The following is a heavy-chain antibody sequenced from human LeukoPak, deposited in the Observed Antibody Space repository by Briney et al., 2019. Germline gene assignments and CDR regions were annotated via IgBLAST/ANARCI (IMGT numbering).Heavy chain of an antibody. J-gene: IGHJ6*02. V-gene: IGHV4-31*03. CDR2: IYYSGST. Sequence: SSETLSLTCTVSGGSISSGGYYWSWIRQHPGKGLEWIGYIYYSGSTYYNPSPKSRVTISVDTSKNQFSLKLSSVTAADTAVYYCARDPKAMVRGENYYYYGMDVWGQGTTVTVSS. D-gene: IGHD3-10*01. CDR3: ARDPKAMVRGENYYYYGMDV. CDR1: GGSISSGGYY.